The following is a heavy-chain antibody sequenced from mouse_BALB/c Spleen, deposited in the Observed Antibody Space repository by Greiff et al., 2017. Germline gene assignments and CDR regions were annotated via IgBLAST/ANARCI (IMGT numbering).Heavy chain of an antibody. CDR3: ARHRRDYAMDY. CDR1: GFTFSSYT. CDR2: ISNGGGST. Sequence: EVKLVESGGGLVQPGGSLKLSCAASGFTFSSYTMSWVRQTPEKRLEWVAYISNGGGSTYYPDTVKGRFTISRDNAKNTLYLQMSSLKSEDTAMYYCARHRRDYAMDYWGQGTSVIVSS. V-gene: IGHV5-12-2*01. J-gene: IGHJ4*01.